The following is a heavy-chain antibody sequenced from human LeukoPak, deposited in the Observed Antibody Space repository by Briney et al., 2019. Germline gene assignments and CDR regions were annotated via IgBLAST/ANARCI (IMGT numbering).Heavy chain of an antibody. CDR3: AKRDYDTTGYWDYFDS. CDR2: IFYDGSRQ. V-gene: IGHV3-33*06. Sequence: PGGSLRLSCAASGFTFSDYGMYWVRHAPGKGLEWVALIFYDGSRQYYVDSVKGRFTVSRDNAKNTLYLCMNNLRAEDTSFYYCAKRDYDTTGYWDYFDSWGQGTLVTASS. D-gene: IGHD3-22*01. J-gene: IGHJ4*02. CDR1: GFTFSDYG.